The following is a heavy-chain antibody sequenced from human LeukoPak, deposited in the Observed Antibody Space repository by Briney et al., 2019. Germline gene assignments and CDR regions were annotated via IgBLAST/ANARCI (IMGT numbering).Heavy chain of an antibody. D-gene: IGHD4-11*01. CDR3: VREVGVYSNYEDDNWFDP. CDR2: MYRCVDK. CDR1: GFIVSNTY. J-gene: IGHJ5*02. V-gene: IGHV3-66*01. Sequence: GGSLRLPCEASGFIVSNTYMSWVRHVPGQGVQWVSVMYRCVDKIYSYFVTDRFIISRDHSRNMFYLQMHDLRVEDTAVYYYVREVGVYSNYEDDNWFDPWGQGTLVTVSS.